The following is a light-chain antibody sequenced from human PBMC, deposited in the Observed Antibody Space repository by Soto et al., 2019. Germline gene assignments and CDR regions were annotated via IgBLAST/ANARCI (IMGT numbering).Light chain of an antibody. CDR2: DAS. Sequence: IQNTQSPSTLCASVGGRVTIICRASQSISSWLAWYQQKPGKAPKLLIYDASTLISGVPSRFSGSGSGTEFTLTISSLQPDDFATYYCQQYNSYSFGQGTKVDI. CDR1: QSISSW. J-gene: IGKJ1*01. V-gene: IGKV1-5*02. CDR3: QQYNSYS.